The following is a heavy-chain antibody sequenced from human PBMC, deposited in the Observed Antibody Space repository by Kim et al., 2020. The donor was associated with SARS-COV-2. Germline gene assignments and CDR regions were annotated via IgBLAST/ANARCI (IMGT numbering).Heavy chain of an antibody. Sequence: SNKYYADSVKGRFTISRDNSKNTLYLQMNSLRAEDTAAYYCAKGLYGMDVWGQGTTVTVSS. CDR3: AKGLYGMDV. CDR2: SNK. J-gene: IGHJ6*02. V-gene: IGHV3-30*02.